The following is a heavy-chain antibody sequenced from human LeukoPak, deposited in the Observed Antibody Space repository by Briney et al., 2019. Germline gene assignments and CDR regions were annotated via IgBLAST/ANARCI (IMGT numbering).Heavy chain of an antibody. D-gene: IGHD4-23*01. CDR3: ARDFPGNLTVVTPVPGY. Sequence: PGGSLRLSCATSGFTFTTYGMIWVRQAPGKGLEWVLGISGSGSNTYYADSVKGRFTSSRDNSKNMLYLQMNSLRAEDTAVYYCARDFPGNLTVVTPVPGYWGQGTLVTVSS. CDR2: ISGSGSNT. CDR1: GFTFTTYG. V-gene: IGHV3-23*01. J-gene: IGHJ4*02.